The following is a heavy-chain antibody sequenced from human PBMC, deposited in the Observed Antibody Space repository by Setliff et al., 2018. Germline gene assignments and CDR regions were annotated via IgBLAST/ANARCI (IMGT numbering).Heavy chain of an antibody. J-gene: IGHJ4*02. Sequence: SETLSLTCTVSGGSISSHYWSWIRQPPGKGLEWIGYIYYSGSTNYNPSLKSRVTIPVDTSKNQFSLKLSSVTAADTAVYYCAREFAYARGYYVAETLDSWGQGTLVTVSS. CDR1: GGSISSHY. D-gene: IGHD3-10*02. CDR2: IYYSGST. V-gene: IGHV4-59*11. CDR3: AREFAYARGYYVAETLDS.